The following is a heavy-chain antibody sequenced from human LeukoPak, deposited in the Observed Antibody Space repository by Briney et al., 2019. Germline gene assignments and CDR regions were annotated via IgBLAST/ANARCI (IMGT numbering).Heavy chain of an antibody. CDR2: IYDDNT. J-gene: IGHJ4*02. D-gene: IGHD7-27*01. V-gene: IGHV3-23*01. Sequence: GVSLRLSCAASGFTVSAYAMAWVRQAPGKGLEWVSTIYDDNTYYADSVKGRFAISTDNSKNTLYLQMNSLRVEDTAVYYCAKDGGLWVSAHWGDSWGRGTLVTVSS. CDR3: AKDGGLWVSAHWGDS. CDR1: GFTVSAYA.